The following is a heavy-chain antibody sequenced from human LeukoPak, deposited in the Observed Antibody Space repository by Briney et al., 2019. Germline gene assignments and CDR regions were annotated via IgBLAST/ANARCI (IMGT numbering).Heavy chain of an antibody. J-gene: IGHJ6*03. CDR1: GGSISSSSYY. CDR2: IYTSGST. D-gene: IGHD3-9*01. Sequence: SETLSLTCTVSGGSISSSSYYWSWIRQPAGKGLEWIGRIYTSGSTNYNPSLKSRVTISVDTSKNQFSLKLSSVTAADTAVYYCARDSAGYYYYMDVWGKGTTVTISS. CDR3: ARDSAGYYYYMDV. V-gene: IGHV4-61*02.